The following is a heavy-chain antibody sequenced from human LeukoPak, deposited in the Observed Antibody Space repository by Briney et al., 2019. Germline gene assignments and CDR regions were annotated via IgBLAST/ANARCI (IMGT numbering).Heavy chain of an antibody. CDR1: GGSLSSYY. CDR3: ARDGGYSYGTNFDY. CDR2: IYYSGST. V-gene: IGHV4-59*01. J-gene: IGHJ4*02. Sequence: SETLSLTCTVSGGSLSSYYWSWIRQPPGKGLEWIGYIYYSGSTNYNPSLKSRVTISVDTSKNQFSLKLSSVTAADTAVYYCARDGGYSYGTNFDYWGQGTLVTVSS. D-gene: IGHD5-18*01.